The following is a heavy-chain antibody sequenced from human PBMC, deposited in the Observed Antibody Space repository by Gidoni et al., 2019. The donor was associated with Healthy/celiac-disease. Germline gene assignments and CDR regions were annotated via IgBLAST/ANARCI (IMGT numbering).Heavy chain of an antibody. Sequence: QVQLVESGGGVVQPGRSLRLSCAASGFTFSSYGMHWVRQAPGKGLEWVAVISYDGSNKYYADSVKGRFTISRDKSKNTLYLQMNSLRAEDTAVYYCAKEVLPQEWPVYYYYGMDVWGQGTTVTVSS. CDR2: ISYDGSNK. V-gene: IGHV3-30*18. J-gene: IGHJ6*02. D-gene: IGHD1-26*01. CDR3: AKEVLPQEWPVYYYYGMDV. CDR1: GFTFSSYG.